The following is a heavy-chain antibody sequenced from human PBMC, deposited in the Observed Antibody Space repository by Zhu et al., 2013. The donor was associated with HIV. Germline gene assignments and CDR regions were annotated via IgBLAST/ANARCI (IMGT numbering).Heavy chain of an antibody. V-gene: IGHV4-59*01. CDR2: IYYSGST. CDR1: GGSISGYY. Sequence: QVQLQESGPGLVKSSETLSLTCSVSGGSISGYYWSWIRQPPGKGLEWIGYIYYSGSTRYNPALKGRVSISVDTSRNQFSLKVNSVTAADTAVYYCARDRYAGHSGHEWYAFDTWGQGTMVTGLF. J-gene: IGHJ3*02. D-gene: IGHD5-12*01. CDR3: ARDRYAGHSGHEWYAFDT.